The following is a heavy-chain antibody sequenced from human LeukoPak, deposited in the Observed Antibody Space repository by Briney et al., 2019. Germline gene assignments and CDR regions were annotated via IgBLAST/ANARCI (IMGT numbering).Heavy chain of an antibody. CDR1: GFTFTGYY. Sequence: ASVKVSCKASGFTFTGYYMHWVRQAPGQGLEWMGWINPNSGGTNYAQKFQGRVTMARDTSITTVYLELGRLRQDDTAFYYCARELKAFDIWGQGTMVSVSS. CDR2: INPNSGGT. J-gene: IGHJ3*02. V-gene: IGHV1-2*02. CDR3: ARELKAFDI.